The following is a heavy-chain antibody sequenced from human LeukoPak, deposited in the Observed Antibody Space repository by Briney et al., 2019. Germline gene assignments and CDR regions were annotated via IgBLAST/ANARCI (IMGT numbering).Heavy chain of an antibody. CDR1: GFTFSSYG. V-gene: IGHV3-33*01. CDR3: ARDLSPYYFDY. CDR2: IWYDGSNK. Sequence: GGSLRLSCAASGFTFSSYGMHWVRQAPGKGLEWVAVIWYDGSNKYYADSVKGRFTISRDNSKNPLYLQMNSLRAEDTAVYYCARDLSPYYFDYWGQGTLVTVSS. J-gene: IGHJ4*02.